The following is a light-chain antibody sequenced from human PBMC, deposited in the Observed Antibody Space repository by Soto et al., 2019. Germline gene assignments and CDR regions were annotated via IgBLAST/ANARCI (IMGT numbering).Light chain of an antibody. Sequence: QSVLTQPPSASGSPGQSVAISCTGTSSDVGGHNYVSWYQQHPGKAPKLMIYEVTRRPSGVPDRFSGSKSGNTASLNVSGLQAEDEADYYCCSYADNTDYVFGTGTKLTVL. V-gene: IGLV2-8*01. J-gene: IGLJ1*01. CDR3: CSYADNTDYV. CDR2: EVT. CDR1: SSDVGGHNY.